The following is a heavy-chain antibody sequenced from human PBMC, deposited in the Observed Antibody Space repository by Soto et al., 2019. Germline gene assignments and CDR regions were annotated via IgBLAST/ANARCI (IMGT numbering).Heavy chain of an antibody. J-gene: IGHJ4*02. V-gene: IGHV3-23*01. Sequence: GGSLRLSCAASGFTFSSYAMSWVRQAPGKGLEWVSAISGSGGSTYYADSVKGRFTISRDNSKNTLYLQMNSLRAEDTAVYYCAKDPVRFLEWLVFDYWGQGTLVTVSS. CDR3: AKDPVRFLEWLVFDY. CDR1: GFTFSSYA. D-gene: IGHD3-3*01. CDR2: ISGSGGST.